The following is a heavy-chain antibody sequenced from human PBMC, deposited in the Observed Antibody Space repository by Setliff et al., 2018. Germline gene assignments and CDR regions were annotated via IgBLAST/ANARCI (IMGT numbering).Heavy chain of an antibody. V-gene: IGHV4-4*08. CDR2: IYTSGST. CDR3: ARGPQRGYSYGYIDY. Sequence: SETLSLTCTVSGDSISGDYWSWIRQPPGKGLEWIGYIYTSGSTNYNPSLKSRVTISVDTSKNQFSLKLSSVTAADTAVYYCARGPQRGYSYGYIDYWGQGTLVTVSS. CDR1: GDSISGDY. D-gene: IGHD5-18*01. J-gene: IGHJ4*02.